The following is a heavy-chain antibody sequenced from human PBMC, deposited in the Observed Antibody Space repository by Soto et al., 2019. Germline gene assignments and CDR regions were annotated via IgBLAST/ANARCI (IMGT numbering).Heavy chain of an antibody. CDR1: GGSFSGYF. D-gene: IGHD2-2*01. CDR2: INDSGST. J-gene: IGHJ5*02. V-gene: IGHV4-34*01. Sequence: LSLTCAVYGGSFSGYFWTWIRQPPGKGLEWIGEINDSGSTNYNPSLKSRVTISVDTSKNQFSLKLSSVTAADTAVYYCARGLTLGYCSGTSCYNWLDPWGQGTLVTVSS. CDR3: ARGLTLGYCSGTSCYNWLDP.